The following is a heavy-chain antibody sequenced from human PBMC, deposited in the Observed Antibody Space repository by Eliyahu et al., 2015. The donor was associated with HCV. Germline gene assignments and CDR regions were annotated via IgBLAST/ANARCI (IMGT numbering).Heavy chain of an antibody. CDR1: GGXISSSNW. CDR2: IYHSGST. V-gene: IGHV4-4*02. CDR3: ARRGRGAPPIAARPGFFDY. J-gene: IGHJ4*02. Sequence: QVQLQESGPGLVKPSGTLSLTCAVSGGXISSSNWWSWVRQPPGKGLEWIGEIYHSGSTNYNPSLKSRVTISVDKSKNQFSLKLSSVTAADTAVYYCARRGRGAPPIAARPGFFDYWGQGTLVTVSS. D-gene: IGHD6-6*01.